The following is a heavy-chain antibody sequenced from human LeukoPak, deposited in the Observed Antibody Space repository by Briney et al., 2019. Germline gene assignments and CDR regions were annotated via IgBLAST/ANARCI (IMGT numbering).Heavy chain of an antibody. CDR3: ARIPAQRYYYGMDV. CDR2: IYCSGST. CDR1: GGSISSYY. D-gene: IGHD1-1*01. Sequence: SESLSLTCTVSGGSISSYYWSWIRQPPGKGLGWIGYIYCSGSTNYNPSLKSRVTISVDTSKNQFSLKLSSVTAADTAVYYCARIPAQRYYYGMDVWGQGTTVTVSS. J-gene: IGHJ6*02. V-gene: IGHV4-59*01.